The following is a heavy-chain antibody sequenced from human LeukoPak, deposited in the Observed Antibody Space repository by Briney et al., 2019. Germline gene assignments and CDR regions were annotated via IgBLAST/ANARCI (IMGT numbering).Heavy chain of an antibody. V-gene: IGHV4-59*01. Sequence: SETLSLTCTVSVGSISSYYWSWIRQPAGKGLEWIGYIYYSGSTNYNPSLKSRVTISVDTAKNQFSLKLSSVTAADTAVYYCARSPRNYDSSGYYFSEYYFDYWGQGTLVTVSS. D-gene: IGHD3-22*01. CDR3: ARSPRNYDSSGYYFSEYYFDY. CDR1: VGSISSYY. CDR2: IYYSGST. J-gene: IGHJ4*02.